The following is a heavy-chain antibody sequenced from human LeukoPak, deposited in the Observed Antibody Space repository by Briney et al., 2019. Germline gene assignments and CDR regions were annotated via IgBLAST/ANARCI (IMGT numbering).Heavy chain of an antibody. CDR1: GGSISSGGYY. CDR2: IYYSGST. V-gene: IGHV4-31*03. D-gene: IGHD3-16*01. Sequence: PSETLSLTCTVSGGSISSGGYYWSWIRQHPGKGLEWIGYIYYSGSTYYNPSLKSRVTISVDTSKNQFSLKLSSVTAADTAVYYCARDQHDYVWGSYPGDYWGQGTLDTVSS. J-gene: IGHJ4*02. CDR3: ARDQHDYVWGSYPGDY.